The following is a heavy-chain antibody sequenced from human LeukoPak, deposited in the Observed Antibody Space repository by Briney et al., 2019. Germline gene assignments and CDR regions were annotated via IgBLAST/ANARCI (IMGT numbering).Heavy chain of an antibody. CDR3: AKVGSGWYGVDY. Sequence: GGSLRLSRATSGFNLSIYGIHWVRQAPGKGLEWVAFIRYDGTHQDYADSVEGRFTVSRDNSKNILYAQMNSLRLEDTAVYYCAKVGSGWYGVDYWGQGTLVTVSS. CDR2: IRYDGTHQ. D-gene: IGHD6-19*01. V-gene: IGHV3-30*02. CDR1: GFNLSIYG. J-gene: IGHJ4*02.